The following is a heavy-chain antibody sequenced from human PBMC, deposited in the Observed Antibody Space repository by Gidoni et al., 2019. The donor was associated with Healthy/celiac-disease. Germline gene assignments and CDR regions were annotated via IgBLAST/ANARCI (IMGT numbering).Heavy chain of an antibody. CDR2: ISWNSGSI. D-gene: IGHD3-3*01. Sequence: EVQLVESGGGLVQPGRSLRLSCAASGFTFDDYAMHWVRQAPGKGLGWVSGISWNSGSIGYADSVKGRFTISRDNAKNSLYLQMNSLRAEDTALYYCAKDNYDFWSGYDYYYGMDVWGQGTTVTVSS. CDR1: GFTFDDYA. V-gene: IGHV3-9*01. CDR3: AKDNYDFWSGYDYYYGMDV. J-gene: IGHJ6*02.